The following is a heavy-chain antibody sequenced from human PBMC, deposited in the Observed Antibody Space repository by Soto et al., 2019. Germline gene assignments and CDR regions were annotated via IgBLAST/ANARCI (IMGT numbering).Heavy chain of an antibody. Sequence: QVQLVESGGGVVQPGRSLRLSCAASGFTFSSYAMHWVRQAPGKGLEWVAVISYDGSNKYYADSVKGRFTISRDTSKNTLYLQMNSLRAEDTAVYYCARTQDYGDYVSWGMDVWGQGTTVTVSS. D-gene: IGHD4-17*01. CDR3: ARTQDYGDYVSWGMDV. CDR1: GFTFSSYA. CDR2: ISYDGSNK. J-gene: IGHJ6*02. V-gene: IGHV3-30-3*01.